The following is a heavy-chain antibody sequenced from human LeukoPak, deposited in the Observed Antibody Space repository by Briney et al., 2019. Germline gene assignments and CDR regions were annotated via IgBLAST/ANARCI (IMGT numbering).Heavy chain of an antibody. D-gene: IGHD6-19*01. CDR1: GLTVSNNY. J-gene: IGHJ4*02. V-gene: IGHV3-66*04. Sequence: GGSLRLSCAVSGLTVSNNYMSWVRQAPGKGLEWVSVIYSDGGPYYADSVKGRFTISRDNSKNTLYLQMNSLRAEDTAVYFCARQIVVSGTDYFDYWGQGTLVTVSS. CDR2: IYSDGGP. CDR3: ARQIVVSGTDYFDY.